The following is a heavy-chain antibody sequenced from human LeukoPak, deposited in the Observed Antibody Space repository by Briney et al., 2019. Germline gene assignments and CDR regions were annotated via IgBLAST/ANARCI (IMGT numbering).Heavy chain of an antibody. V-gene: IGHV3-30-3*01. Sequence: PGGSLRLSCAASGFTFSSYAMHWVRQAPGKGLEWVAVISYDGSNKYYADSVKGRFTISRDNSKNTLYLQINSQRAEDTAVYYCARDQEGATGGFDYWGQGTLVTVSS. CDR3: ARDQEGATGGFDY. D-gene: IGHD1-26*01. CDR2: ISYDGSNK. CDR1: GFTFSSYA. J-gene: IGHJ4*02.